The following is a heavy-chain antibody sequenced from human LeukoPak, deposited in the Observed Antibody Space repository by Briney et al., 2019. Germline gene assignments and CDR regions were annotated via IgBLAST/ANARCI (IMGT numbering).Heavy chain of an antibody. CDR1: GTSFSSYY. Sequence: PSETLSLTCAVSGTSFSSYYVTWIRPPPGKGLEWIGEVNHSGYTNDNPSLKSRVTISVDTSKNQFSLRLRSVTAADTGVYFCARMTTGHDFWGQGTLVTVSS. V-gene: IGHV4-34*01. D-gene: IGHD4-17*01. CDR3: ARMTTGHDF. CDR2: VNHSGYT. J-gene: IGHJ4*02.